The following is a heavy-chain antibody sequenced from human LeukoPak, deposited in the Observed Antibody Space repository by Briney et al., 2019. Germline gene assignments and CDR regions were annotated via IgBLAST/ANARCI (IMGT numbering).Heavy chain of an antibody. J-gene: IGHJ5*02. CDR1: GYTFTSYY. CDR2: INPSGGST. Sequence: GASVKVSCKASGYTFTSYYMHWVRQAPGQGLEWMGIINPSGGSTSYAQKFQGRVTMTRDTSTSTVYMDLSSLTSEDTAMYFCTRDLFAISHDYDILTGYYNNCFDPWGQGTLVTVSS. CDR3: TRDLFAISHDYDILTGYYNNCFDP. V-gene: IGHV1-46*01. D-gene: IGHD3-9*01.